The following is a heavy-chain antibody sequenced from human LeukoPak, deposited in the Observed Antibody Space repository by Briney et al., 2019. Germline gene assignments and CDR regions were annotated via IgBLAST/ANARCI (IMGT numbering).Heavy chain of an antibody. Sequence: SETLSPTCTVSGGSISSSSYYWGWIRQPPGKGLEWIGSIYYSGSTYYNPSLKSRVTISVDTSKNQFSLKLSSVTAADTAVYYCARQMGYFDILTPPVYWGQGALVTVSS. J-gene: IGHJ4*02. CDR1: GGSISSSSYY. V-gene: IGHV4-39*01. CDR2: IYYSGST. CDR3: ARQMGYFDILTPPVY. D-gene: IGHD3-9*01.